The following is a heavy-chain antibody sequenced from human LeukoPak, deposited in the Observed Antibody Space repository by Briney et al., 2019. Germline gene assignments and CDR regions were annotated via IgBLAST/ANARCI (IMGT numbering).Heavy chain of an antibody. CDR1: GFTFSSYS. Sequence: PGGSLRLSCAASGFTFSSYSMNWVRQAPGKGLEWVSSISSSSSYIYYADSVKGRFTISRDNAKNSLYLQMNSLRAEDTAVYYCARGTVAAPLRLYYYGMDVWGQGTTVTVSS. J-gene: IGHJ6*02. V-gene: IGHV3-21*01. CDR2: ISSSSSYI. D-gene: IGHD6-19*01. CDR3: ARGTVAAPLRLYYYGMDV.